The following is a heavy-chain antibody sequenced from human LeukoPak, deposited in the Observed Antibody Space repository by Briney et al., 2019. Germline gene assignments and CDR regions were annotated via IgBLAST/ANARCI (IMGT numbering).Heavy chain of an antibody. J-gene: IGHJ4*02. D-gene: IGHD2-2*01. CDR3: AKAPRLGYCSSTSCLYFDC. V-gene: IGHV3-23*01. CDR1: GFTFSSYA. Sequence: GGSLRLSCAASGFTFSSYAMSWVRQAPGKGLEWVSAISGSGGSTYYADSVKGRFTISRDNSKNTLYLQMNSLRAEDTAVYYCAKAPRLGYCSSTSCLYFDCWGQGTLVTVSS. CDR2: ISGSGGST.